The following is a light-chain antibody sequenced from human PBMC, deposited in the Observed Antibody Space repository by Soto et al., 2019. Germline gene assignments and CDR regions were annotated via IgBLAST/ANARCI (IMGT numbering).Light chain of an antibody. CDR1: SSDVGAYNY. V-gene: IGLV2-14*01. Sequence: QSALTQPASVSGSPGQSITISCTGTSSDVGAYNYVSWYQQYPGNAPQLMIYEVNNRPSGVSHRFSGSKSGNTASLTISGLQAEDEADYFCSSYSPTTWVFGGGTKLTVL. J-gene: IGLJ3*02. CDR3: SSYSPTTWV. CDR2: EVN.